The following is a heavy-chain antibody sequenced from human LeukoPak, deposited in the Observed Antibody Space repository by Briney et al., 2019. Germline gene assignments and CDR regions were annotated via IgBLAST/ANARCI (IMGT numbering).Heavy chain of an antibody. CDR1: GYTLTELS. Sequence: ASVKVSCKVSGYTLTELSMHWVRQAPGQGLEWMGWISAYNGNTNYAQKLQGRVTMTTDTSTSTAYMELRSLRSDDTAVYYCARVVLSYDYVWGSYRLGPNYYFDYWGQGTLVTVSS. V-gene: IGHV1-18*01. CDR3: ARVVLSYDYVWGSYRLGPNYYFDY. D-gene: IGHD3-16*02. J-gene: IGHJ4*02. CDR2: ISAYNGNT.